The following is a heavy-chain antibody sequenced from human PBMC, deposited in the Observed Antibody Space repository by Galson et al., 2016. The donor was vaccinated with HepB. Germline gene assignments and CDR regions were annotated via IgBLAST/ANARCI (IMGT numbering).Heavy chain of an antibody. D-gene: IGHD3-22*01. Sequence: WVRQAPGKGLEWIGSIHYSGSTSYYASLKSRVTISVDTSKNQFSLNLRSVTAADTAVYYCARHSGVSSVTHQGIDCWGQGTLVTVSS. CDR3: ARHSGVSSVTHQGIDC. V-gene: IGHV4-39*01. J-gene: IGHJ4*02. CDR2: IHYSGST.